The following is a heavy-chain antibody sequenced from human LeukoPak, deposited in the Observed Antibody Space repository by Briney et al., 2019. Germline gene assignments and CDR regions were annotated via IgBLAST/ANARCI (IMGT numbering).Heavy chain of an antibody. J-gene: IGHJ4*02. D-gene: IGHD2-15*01. CDR3: ARVSLGYCSGGTCYFQDH. CDR2: MSPKSGDT. CDR1: GYTFSNFH. V-gene: IGHV1-8*01. Sequence: ASVKVSCKASGYTFSNFHINWVRQATGQGLEWMGWMSPKSGDTGYAQKFQGRVTMTTDTSTSTAYMELRSLRSEDTAVYYCARVSLGYCSGGTCYFQDHWGQGTLVTVSS.